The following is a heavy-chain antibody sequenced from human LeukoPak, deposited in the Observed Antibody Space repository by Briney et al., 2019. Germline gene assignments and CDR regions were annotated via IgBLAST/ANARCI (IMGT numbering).Heavy chain of an antibody. CDR2: INSDGGST. J-gene: IGHJ3*02. Sequence: PGGSLRLSCAASELTFSNYWMHWVRQAPGKGLVWVSRINSDGGSTSYADSVKGRFTISRDNAKNTLYLQMNSLRVEDTGVYYCARGFTIFGVVNDGFDIWGQGTTVTVSS. D-gene: IGHD3-3*01. V-gene: IGHV3-74*01. CDR1: ELTFSNYW. CDR3: ARGFTIFGVVNDGFDI.